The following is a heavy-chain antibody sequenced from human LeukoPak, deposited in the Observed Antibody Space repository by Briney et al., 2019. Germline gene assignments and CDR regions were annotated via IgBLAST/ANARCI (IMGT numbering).Heavy chain of an antibody. D-gene: IGHD6-19*01. J-gene: IGHJ4*02. CDR1: GYSFTTYW. Sequence: GASLKISCKGSGYSFTTYWIGWVRQMPGKGLEWMGIIYPGDSDPRYSPSFQGQVTISADKSISTAYLQWSSLEASDTAMYYCARRSSSGGISFDYWGQGTLVTVSS. CDR2: IYPGDSDP. V-gene: IGHV5-51*01. CDR3: ARRSSSGGISFDY.